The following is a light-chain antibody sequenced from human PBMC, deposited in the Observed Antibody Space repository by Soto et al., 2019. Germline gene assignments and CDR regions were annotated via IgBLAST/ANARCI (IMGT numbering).Light chain of an antibody. Sequence: DIQMTQSPSSVSASVGCRVTITCRASQGISSWLVWYQQKPGKAPKVLIYAASSLQSGVPSRFSGSGSGTDFTLTISSLQPEDFAIYYCQQTYTTPEITFGQGTRLENK. J-gene: IGKJ5*01. CDR3: QQTYTTPEIT. V-gene: IGKV1-12*01. CDR1: QGISSW. CDR2: AAS.